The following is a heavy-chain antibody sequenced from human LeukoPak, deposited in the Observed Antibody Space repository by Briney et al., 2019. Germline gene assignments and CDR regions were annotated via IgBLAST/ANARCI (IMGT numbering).Heavy chain of an antibody. CDR2: IIPIFGTA. CDR3: ARLINSGYDNRGWFDP. D-gene: IGHD5-12*01. V-gene: IGHV1-69*13. J-gene: IGHJ5*02. Sequence: ASVKVSCKASGYTFTSYYMHWVRQAPGQGLECMGGIIPIFGTANYAQKFQGRITITADVSTSTAYMEMNSLRSEDTAVYYCARLINSGYDNRGWFDPWGQGTLVTVSS. CDR1: GYTFTSYY.